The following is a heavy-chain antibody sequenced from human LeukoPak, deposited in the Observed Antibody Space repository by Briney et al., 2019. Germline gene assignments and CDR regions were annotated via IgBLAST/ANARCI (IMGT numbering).Heavy chain of an antibody. D-gene: IGHD6-13*01. CDR1: GITFSSFW. CDR2: ISGSGGST. V-gene: IGHV3-23*01. Sequence: GGSLRLSCAVSGITFSSFWMTWVRQAPGKGLEWVSDISGSGGSTYYADSVKGRFTISRDNSKNTLYLQMNSLRAEDTAVYYCAKGLGTSSWFFLFDYWGQGTLVTVSS. CDR3: AKGLGTSSWFFLFDY. J-gene: IGHJ4*02.